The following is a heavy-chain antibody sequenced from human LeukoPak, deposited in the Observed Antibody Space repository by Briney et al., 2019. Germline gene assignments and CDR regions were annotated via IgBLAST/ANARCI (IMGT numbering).Heavy chain of an antibody. Sequence: WETLSLTCTVSGGSISSSSYYWGWIRQPPGKGLEWIGSIYYSGSTYYNPSLKSRVTISVDTSKNQFSLKLSSVTAADTAVYYCARQRRDYGDYDYFDYWGQGTLVTVSS. V-gene: IGHV4-39*01. CDR2: IYYSGST. J-gene: IGHJ4*02. CDR1: GGSISSSSYY. CDR3: ARQRRDYGDYDYFDY. D-gene: IGHD4-17*01.